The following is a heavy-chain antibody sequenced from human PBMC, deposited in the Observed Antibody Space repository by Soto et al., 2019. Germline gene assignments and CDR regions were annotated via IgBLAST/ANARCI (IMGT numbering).Heavy chain of an antibody. Sequence: SETLSLTCTVSGGSMSSSSYYWGWIRQPPGKGLEWIGSIYYSGSTNYNPSLKSRVTISVDTSKNQFSLKLSSVTAADTAVYYCARGVGWLHFDYWGQGTLVTVSS. D-gene: IGHD5-12*01. J-gene: IGHJ4*02. CDR1: GGSMSSSSYY. CDR3: ARGVGWLHFDY. CDR2: IYYSGST. V-gene: IGHV4-39*07.